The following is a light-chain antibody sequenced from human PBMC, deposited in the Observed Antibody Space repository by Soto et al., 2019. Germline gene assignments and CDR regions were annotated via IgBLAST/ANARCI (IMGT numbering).Light chain of an antibody. V-gene: IGKV4-1*01. CDR3: QQYCSNPSKFT. CDR1: QSVLCGSGSRNY. CDR2: WAS. Sequence: DIVMTQSPDSLAVSLGERATINCKSSQSVLCGSGSRNYLAWYQQKPGQPPKLLIYWASTRESGVPDRFSGSASGTDFTITISSLQAADVAVYSWQQYCSNPSKFTFGPGTKVDIK. J-gene: IGKJ3*01.